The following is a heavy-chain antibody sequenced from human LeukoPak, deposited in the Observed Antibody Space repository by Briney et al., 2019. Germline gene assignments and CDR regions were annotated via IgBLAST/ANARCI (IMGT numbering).Heavy chain of an antibody. D-gene: IGHD3-10*01. CDR3: ARSQRITMVRGVIIYDY. J-gene: IGHJ4*02. Sequence: ASVKVSCKASGYTFTGYYMHWVRQAPGQGLEWVGWINPNSGGTNYAQKFQGRVTMTRDTSISTAYMELSRLRSDDTAVYYCARSQRITMVRGVIIYDYWGQGTLVTVSS. CDR1: GYTFTGYY. CDR2: INPNSGGT. V-gene: IGHV1-2*02.